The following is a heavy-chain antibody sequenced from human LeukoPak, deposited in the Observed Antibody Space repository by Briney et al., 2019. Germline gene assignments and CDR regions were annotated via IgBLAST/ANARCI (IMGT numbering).Heavy chain of an antibody. J-gene: IGHJ4*02. D-gene: IGHD5-18*01. V-gene: IGHV3-7*03. CDR1: GFSFSSYW. Sequence: GGSLRLSCAASGFSFSSYWMNWVRQAPGKGLEWVANIKQDGSEKYYVDSVKCRFTISRDNAKNSLYLQMNSLRAEDTAVYYCASGGYSFFYWGQGTLVTVSS. CDR3: ASGGYSFFY. CDR2: IKQDGSEK.